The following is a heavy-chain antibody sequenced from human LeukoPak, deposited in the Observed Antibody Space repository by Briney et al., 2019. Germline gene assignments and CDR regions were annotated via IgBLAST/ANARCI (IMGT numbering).Heavy chain of an antibody. Sequence: ASVKVSCKASGYTFTSYYMHWVRQAPGQGLEWMGIINPSGGSTSYAQKFQGRVTMTRDMSTSTDYMELSSLRSEDTAVYYCARSLVVGATYPYHWGQGTPVTVSS. J-gene: IGHJ5*02. CDR1: GYTFTSYY. CDR2: INPSGGST. CDR3: ARSLVVGATYPYH. D-gene: IGHD1-26*01. V-gene: IGHV1-46*01.